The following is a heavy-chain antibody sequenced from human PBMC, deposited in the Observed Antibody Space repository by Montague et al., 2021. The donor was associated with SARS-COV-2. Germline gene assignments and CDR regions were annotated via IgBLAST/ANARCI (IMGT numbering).Heavy chain of an antibody. CDR3: ACQSGSYYNYFDL. Sequence: TLSLTCSVSGGSISSANYYWSWIRQHPGKGLEFIGYIYYSGSSFYNPSLKSRLTISVDTSKNRFSLRLSSVTAADTAIYFCACQSGSYYNYFDLWGQGTLVTVSS. J-gene: IGHJ4*02. V-gene: IGHV4-31*03. CDR1: GGSISSANYY. D-gene: IGHD1-26*01. CDR2: IYYSGSS.